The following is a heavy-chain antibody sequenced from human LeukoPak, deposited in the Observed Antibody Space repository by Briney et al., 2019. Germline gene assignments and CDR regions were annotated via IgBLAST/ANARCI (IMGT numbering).Heavy chain of an antibody. CDR1: GFTFSSYA. CDR3: AKEHTFYYYDRKMSRYNYYYYMDV. J-gene: IGHJ6*03. V-gene: IGHV3-23*01. CDR2: ISGSGGST. Sequence: GGSLRLSCAASGFTFSSYAMSWVRQAPGKGLEWVSAISGSGGSTYYADSVRGRFTISRDTSKNTLFLQMNSLRAEDTAVYYCAKEHTFYYYDRKMSRYNYYYYMDVWGTGTTVTVSS. D-gene: IGHD3-22*01.